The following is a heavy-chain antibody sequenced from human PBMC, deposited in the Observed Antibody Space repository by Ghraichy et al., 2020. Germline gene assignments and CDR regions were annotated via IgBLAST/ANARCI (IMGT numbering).Heavy chain of an antibody. J-gene: IGHJ5*02. D-gene: IGHD3-22*01. CDR1: GGSMSSFY. Sequence: TLSLTCTVSGGSMSSFYWSWIRQPPGKGLEWIGYIYYSGSTNYNPSLKTRVTFSVDTSKNQFSLKLSSVTAADTALYYCARSSGYYYEFWFDPWGQGTLFTVSS. V-gene: IGHV4-59*01. CDR3: ARSSGYYYEFWFDP. CDR2: IYYSGST.